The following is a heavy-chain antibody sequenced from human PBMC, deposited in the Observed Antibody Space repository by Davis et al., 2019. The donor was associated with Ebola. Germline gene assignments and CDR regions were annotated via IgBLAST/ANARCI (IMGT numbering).Heavy chain of an antibody. D-gene: IGHD1-26*01. CDR3: ARGEVGATLGY. CDR2: ISYDGSNK. Sequence: PGGSLRLSCAASGFTFSDYYMSWIRQAPGKGLEWVAVISYDGSNKYYADSVKGRFTISRDNSKNTLYLQMNSLRAEDTAVYYCARGEVGATLGYWGQGTLVTVSS. CDR1: GFTFSDYY. V-gene: IGHV3-30-3*01. J-gene: IGHJ4*02.